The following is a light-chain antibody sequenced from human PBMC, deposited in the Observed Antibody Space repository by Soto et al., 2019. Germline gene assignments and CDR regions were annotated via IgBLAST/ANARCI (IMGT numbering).Light chain of an antibody. CDR2: GAS. CDR3: KQYGRSSPFT. J-gene: IGKJ3*01. Sequence: EIVLTQSPDTLSLSPGERATLSCRASQSVSSSYLAWYQQKPGQAPRLLIYGASSRAPGIPDRFSGSGSGTALTLTISRLEPEDFAVYYCKQYGRSSPFTFGPGNKVEIK. CDR1: QSVSSSY. V-gene: IGKV3-20*01.